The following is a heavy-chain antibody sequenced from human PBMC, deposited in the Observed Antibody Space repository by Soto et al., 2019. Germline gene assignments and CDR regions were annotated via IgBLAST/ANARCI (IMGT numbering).Heavy chain of an antibody. D-gene: IGHD3-3*01. Sequence: GGSLRLSCAASGFTFSTYTINWVRQAPWKGLEWVSAISGGRSDTYYADSVKGRFNISRDNSKSTLYLQMNSLRAEDTAVYYCAKVYRDFWSGYHYYFDYWGQGTLVAVSS. CDR1: GFTFSTYT. CDR2: ISGGRSDT. CDR3: AKVYRDFWSGYHYYFDY. J-gene: IGHJ4*02. V-gene: IGHV3-23*01.